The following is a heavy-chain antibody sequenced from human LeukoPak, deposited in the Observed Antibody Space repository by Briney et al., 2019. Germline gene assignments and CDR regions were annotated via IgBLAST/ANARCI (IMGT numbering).Heavy chain of an antibody. CDR1: GFTVSSNY. D-gene: IGHD6-19*01. J-gene: IGHJ3*02. CDR2: ITGSGDST. CDR3: AKVLEQWLIRGGAFDM. V-gene: IGHV3-23*01. Sequence: PGGSLRLSCAASGFTVSSNYMSWVRQAPGKGLEWVSSITGSGDSTYDADSVKGRFTISRDNSKNTLYLQVNSLRAEDTAVYYCAKVLEQWLIRGGAFDMWGQGTMVTVSS.